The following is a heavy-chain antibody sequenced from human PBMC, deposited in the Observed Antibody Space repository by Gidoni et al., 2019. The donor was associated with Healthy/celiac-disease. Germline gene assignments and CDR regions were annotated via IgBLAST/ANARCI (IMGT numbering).Heavy chain of an antibody. Sequence: DVQLVESGGGLVQPGRSLRLSCAASGFTFDDYAMHWVRQAPGKGLEWVSGISGNSGSIGYADSVKGRFTISRDNAKNSLYLQMNSLRAEDTALYYCAKERRGWYYFDYWGQGTLVTVPS. CDR1: GFTFDDYA. CDR2: ISGNSGSI. V-gene: IGHV3-9*01. D-gene: IGHD6-19*01. CDR3: AKERRGWYYFDY. J-gene: IGHJ4*02.